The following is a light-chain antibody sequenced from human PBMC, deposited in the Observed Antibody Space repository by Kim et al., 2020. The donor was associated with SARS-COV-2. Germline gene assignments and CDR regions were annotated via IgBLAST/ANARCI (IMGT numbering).Light chain of an antibody. CDR2: DVS. V-gene: IGLV2-14*04. CDR3: SSYTSSSTVV. Sequence: GQSIPISCTGPSSDVGVYNYVSWYQQHPGKAPKLMIYDVSKRPSGVSNRFSGSKSGNTASLTISGLQAEDEADYYCSSYTSSSTVVFGGGTQLTVL. CDR1: SSDVGVYNY. J-gene: IGLJ2*01.